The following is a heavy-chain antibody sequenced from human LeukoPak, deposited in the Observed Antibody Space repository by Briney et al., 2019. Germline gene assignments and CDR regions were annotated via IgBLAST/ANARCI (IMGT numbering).Heavy chain of an antibody. D-gene: IGHD5-18*01. V-gene: IGHV3-30*18. J-gene: IGHJ5*02. CDR2: ISYDGSNK. Sequence: GGSLRLSRAASGFTFSSYGMHWVRQAPGKGLEWVAVISYDGSNKYYADSVKGRFTISRDNSKNTLYLQMNSLRAEDTAVYYCAKDLDPWTQPPSGWFDPWGQGTLVTVSS. CDR3: AKDLDPWTQPPSGWFDP. CDR1: GFTFSSYG.